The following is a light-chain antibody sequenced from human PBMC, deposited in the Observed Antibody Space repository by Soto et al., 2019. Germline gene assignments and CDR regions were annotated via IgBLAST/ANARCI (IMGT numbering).Light chain of an antibody. Sequence: GASVTITCLASQTISSWLAWYQQKPGKAPKLLIYKASTLKSGVPSRFSGSGSGTEFTLTISSLQPDDFATYYCQHYNSYSEAFGQGTKVDIK. CDR3: QHYNSYSEA. CDR1: QTISSW. J-gene: IGKJ1*01. CDR2: KAS. V-gene: IGKV1-5*03.